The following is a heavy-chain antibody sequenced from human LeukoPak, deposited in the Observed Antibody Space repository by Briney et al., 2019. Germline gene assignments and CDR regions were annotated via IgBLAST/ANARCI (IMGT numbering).Heavy chain of an antibody. CDR3: ATRREVQGVYRGYWFDP. D-gene: IGHD3-10*01. J-gene: IGHJ5*02. V-gene: IGHV1-24*01. Sequence: GAPVKVSCKVSGYTLTELSMHRVRQAPGKGLEWMGGFDPEDGETIYAQKFQGRVTMTEDTSTDTAYMELSSLRSEDTAVYYCATRREVQGVYRGYWFDPWGQGTLVTVSS. CDR2: FDPEDGET. CDR1: GYTLTELS.